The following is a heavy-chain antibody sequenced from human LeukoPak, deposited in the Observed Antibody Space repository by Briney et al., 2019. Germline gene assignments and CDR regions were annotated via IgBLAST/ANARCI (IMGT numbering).Heavy chain of an antibody. Sequence: PGGSLRLSCAASGFTFSSYAMNWVRQAPGKGLEWVSSFSGGGVTTYCADSVKGRFTISRDNSKNTLYLQMNSLRAEDTAVYYCAREGHRSGSLGDYWGQGILVTVSS. D-gene: IGHD6-19*01. V-gene: IGHV3-23*01. CDR3: AREGHRSGSLGDY. J-gene: IGHJ4*02. CDR2: FSGGGVTT. CDR1: GFTFSSYA.